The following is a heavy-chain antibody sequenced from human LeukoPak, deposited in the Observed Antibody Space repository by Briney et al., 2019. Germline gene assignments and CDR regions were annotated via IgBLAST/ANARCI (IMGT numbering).Heavy chain of an antibody. CDR2: INAGNGNT. J-gene: IGHJ4*02. D-gene: IGHD6-6*01. Sequence: GASVKVSCKASGYTFTSYAMHWVRQAPGQRLEWMGWINAGNGNTKYSQKFQGRVTITRDTSASTAYMELSSLRSEDTAVYYCARGYPKIAARYFDYWGQGTLVTVSS. CDR3: ARGYPKIAARYFDY. V-gene: IGHV1-3*01. CDR1: GYTFTSYA.